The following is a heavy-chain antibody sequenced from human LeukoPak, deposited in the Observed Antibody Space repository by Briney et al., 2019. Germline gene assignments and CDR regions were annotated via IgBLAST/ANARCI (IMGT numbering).Heavy chain of an antibody. D-gene: IGHD3-9*01. CDR3: AGTYDVLTGYSPYYFDY. V-gene: IGHV4-34*01. Sequence: SETLSLTCAVYGGSFSGYYWSWIRQPPGKGLEWIGETNHSGSTIYNPSLKSRVTISVDTSKNQFSLKLSSVTAADTAVYYCAGTYDVLTGYSPYYFDYWGQGTLVTVSS. J-gene: IGHJ4*02. CDR1: GGSFSGYY. CDR2: TNHSGST.